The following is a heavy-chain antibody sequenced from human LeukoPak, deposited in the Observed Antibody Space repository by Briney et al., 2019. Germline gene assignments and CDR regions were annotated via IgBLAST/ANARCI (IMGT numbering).Heavy chain of an antibody. J-gene: IGHJ3*01. CDR3: ARPLLPTTYYYDDSSGSGDAFDL. CDR2: INPNSGGT. V-gene: IGHV1-2*06. Sequence: ASVKVSCKGAAYTFTGYYMHWVRQAPGQGLEWMGRINPNSGGTNYAQKYQGRVTMTSDTSITTAYMELSRLRSDDTAVYYCARPLLPTTYYYDDSSGSGDAFDLWGQGTMVTVSS. D-gene: IGHD3-22*01. CDR1: AYTFTGYY.